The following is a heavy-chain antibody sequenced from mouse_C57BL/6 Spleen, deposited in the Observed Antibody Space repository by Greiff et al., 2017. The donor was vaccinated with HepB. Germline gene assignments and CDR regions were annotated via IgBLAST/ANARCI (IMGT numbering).Heavy chain of an antibody. CDR3: ARRGDGYYDY. CDR2: ISDGGSYT. Sequence: EVKVVESGGGLVKPGGSLKLSCAASGFTFSSYAMSWVRQTPEKRLEWVATISDGGSYTYYPDNVKGRFTISRDNAKNNLYLQMSHLKSEDTAMYYCARRGDGYYDYWGQGTTLTVSS. D-gene: IGHD2-3*01. J-gene: IGHJ2*01. CDR1: GFTFSSYA. V-gene: IGHV5-4*03.